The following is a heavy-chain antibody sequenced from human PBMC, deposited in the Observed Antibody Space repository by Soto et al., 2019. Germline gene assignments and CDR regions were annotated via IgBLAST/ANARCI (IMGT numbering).Heavy chain of an antibody. J-gene: IGHJ4*02. Sequence: QVQLVESGGGVVQPGRSLRLSCAASGFTFSSYAMHWVRQAQGKGLEWVAVMSYDGSNKYYADSVKGRFTISRDNSKNTLYLQMNSLRAEDTAVYYCARFKGCSGGSCYPYFDYWGQGTLVTVSS. CDR1: GFTFSSYA. CDR3: ARFKGCSGGSCYPYFDY. V-gene: IGHV3-30-3*01. D-gene: IGHD2-15*01. CDR2: MSYDGSNK.